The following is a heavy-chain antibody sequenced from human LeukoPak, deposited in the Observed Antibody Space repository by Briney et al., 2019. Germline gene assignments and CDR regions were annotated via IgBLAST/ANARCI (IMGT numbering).Heavy chain of an antibody. J-gene: IGHJ4*02. Sequence: SQTLSLTCAISGDSVSSNSAAWSWIRQSPSRGLEWLGRTYYRSKWYTEYAVSVKSRITINPDTSKNQFSLQLNSVTPEDTAVYYCARGSYTSTWFWGQGTLVTVSS. V-gene: IGHV6-1*01. CDR1: GDSVSSNSAA. CDR2: TYYRSKWYT. D-gene: IGHD6-13*01. CDR3: ARGSYTSTWF.